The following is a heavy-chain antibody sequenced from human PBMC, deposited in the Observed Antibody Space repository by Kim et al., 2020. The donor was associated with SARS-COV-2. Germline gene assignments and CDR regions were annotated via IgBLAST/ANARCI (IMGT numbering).Heavy chain of an antibody. J-gene: IGHJ4*02. D-gene: IGHD3-22*01. CDR3: AKGGIVVVSYFDY. Sequence: GGSLRLSCAASGFTFSSYAMSWVRQAPGKGLEWVSAISGSGGSTYYADSVKGRFTISRDNSKNTLYLQMNSLRAGDTAVYYCAKGGIVVVSYFDYWGQGTLVTVSS. CDR1: GFTFSSYA. V-gene: IGHV3-23*01. CDR2: ISGSGGST.